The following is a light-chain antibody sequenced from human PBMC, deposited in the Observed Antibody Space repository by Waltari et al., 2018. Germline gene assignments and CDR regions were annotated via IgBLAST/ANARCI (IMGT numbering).Light chain of an antibody. J-gene: IGKJ4*01. V-gene: IGKV3-11*01. CDR3: QQRSNWPSLT. Sequence: EIVLTQSPATLSLSPGERATLSCRASQSVSSYLAWYQQKPGQAPRLLIYDASNRATGIPARFSGSESGTDFTLTISSLEPEDVAVYYCQQRSNWPSLTFGGGTKVEIK. CDR1: QSVSSY. CDR2: DAS.